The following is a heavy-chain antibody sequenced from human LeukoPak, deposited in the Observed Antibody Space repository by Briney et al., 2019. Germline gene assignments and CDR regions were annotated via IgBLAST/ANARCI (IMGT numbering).Heavy chain of an antibody. Sequence: GGSLRLSCAASEFTFSSYGMSWVRQAPGKGLEWVSWISGNTANTYYADSVQGRFSISRDNSKNTLYLQMYSLRAEDTAIYYCAREGYYGSGSYFDYWGQGTLVTVSS. CDR2: ISGNTANT. V-gene: IGHV3-23*01. CDR3: AREGYYGSGSYFDY. D-gene: IGHD3-10*01. CDR1: EFTFSSYG. J-gene: IGHJ4*02.